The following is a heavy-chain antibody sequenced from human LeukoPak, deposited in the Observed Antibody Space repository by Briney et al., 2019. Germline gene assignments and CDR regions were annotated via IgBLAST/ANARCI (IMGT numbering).Heavy chain of an antibody. Sequence: GGSLRLSCVASGFTFSSYWMTWVRQAPGKGLEWVGRSKSKTDGETTDYAAPVKGRFTISRDDSKNTLYLQMNSLKTEDTAVYYCTTGVGYYGSGSSKTAKNDYWGQGTLVTVSS. CDR2: SKSKTDGETT. J-gene: IGHJ4*02. CDR1: GFTFSSYW. D-gene: IGHD3-10*01. V-gene: IGHV3-15*01. CDR3: TTGVGYYGSGSSKTAKNDY.